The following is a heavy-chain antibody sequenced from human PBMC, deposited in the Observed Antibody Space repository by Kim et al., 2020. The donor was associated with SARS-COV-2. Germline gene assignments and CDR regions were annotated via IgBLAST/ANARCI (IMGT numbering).Heavy chain of an antibody. CDR2: FDSEDGET. Sequence: ASVRVSCKVSGYTLTELSMHWVRQAPGKGLEWMGGFDSEDGETIYAQKFQGRVTMTEDTSTDTAYMELSSLRSEDTAVYYCATKGEMWGSGKYYFDYWGQGTLVTVSS. V-gene: IGHV1-24*01. CDR3: ATKGEMWGSGKYYFDY. D-gene: IGHD3-10*01. J-gene: IGHJ4*02. CDR1: GYTLTELS.